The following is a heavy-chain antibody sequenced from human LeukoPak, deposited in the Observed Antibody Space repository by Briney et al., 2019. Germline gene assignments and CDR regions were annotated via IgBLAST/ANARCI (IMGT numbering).Heavy chain of an antibody. D-gene: IGHD6-13*01. CDR2: IIPIFGTA. V-gene: IGHV1-69*05. J-gene: IGHJ4*02. CDR3: ASQSSWGTFFDY. Sequence: SVKVSCKASGGTFSSYAISWVRQAPGQGLEWMGGIIPIFGTANYAQKFQGRVTITTDESTSTAYMELSSLRSEDTAVYYCASQSSWGTFFDYWGQGTLVTVSS. CDR1: GGTFSSYA.